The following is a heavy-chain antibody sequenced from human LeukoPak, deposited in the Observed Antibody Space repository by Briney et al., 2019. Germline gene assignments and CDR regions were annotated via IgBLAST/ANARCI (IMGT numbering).Heavy chain of an antibody. V-gene: IGHV3-30*04. CDR3: ASQGSLYGSGSYYKS. D-gene: IGHD3-10*01. Sequence: GGSLRLSCAASGFTFSSYAMHWVRQAPGKGLEWVAVISYDGSNKYYADSVKGRFTISRDNSKNTLYLQMNSLRAEDTAVYYCASQGSLYGSGSYYKSWGQGTLVTVSS. CDR2: ISYDGSNK. CDR1: GFTFSSYA. J-gene: IGHJ4*02.